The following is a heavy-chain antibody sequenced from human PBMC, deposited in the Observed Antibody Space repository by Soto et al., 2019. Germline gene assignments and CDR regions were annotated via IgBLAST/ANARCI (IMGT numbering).Heavy chain of an antibody. CDR1: GGAFSGYY. D-gene: IGHD3-22*01. V-gene: IGHV4-34*01. CDR3: AGRSRHPTYYYDSSGYYWGYNWFDP. CDR2: INHSGST. Sequence: PSETLSLSCAFYGGAFSGYYWSWIRQPPGKGLEWIGEINHSGSTNYNPSLKSRVTISVDTSKNQFSLKLSSVTAADTAVYYCAGRSRHPTYYYDSSGYYWGYNWFDPWGQGTLVTVSS. J-gene: IGHJ5*02.